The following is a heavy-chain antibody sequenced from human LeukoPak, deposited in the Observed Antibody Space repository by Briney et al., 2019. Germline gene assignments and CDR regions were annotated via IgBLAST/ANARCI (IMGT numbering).Heavy chain of an antibody. D-gene: IGHD6-19*01. Sequence: GRSLRLSCAASGFTFSSHGMHWVRQAPGKGLEWVAVISYDGSNKYYADSVKGRFTISRDNSKNTLYLQMNSLRAEDTAVYYCAKDTSPYSSGWGLDHWGQGTLVTVSS. J-gene: IGHJ5*02. CDR3: AKDTSPYSSGWGLDH. V-gene: IGHV3-30*18. CDR2: ISYDGSNK. CDR1: GFTFSSHG.